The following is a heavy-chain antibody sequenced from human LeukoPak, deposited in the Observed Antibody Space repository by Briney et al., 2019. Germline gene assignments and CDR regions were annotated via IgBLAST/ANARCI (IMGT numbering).Heavy chain of an antibody. D-gene: IGHD3-10*01. J-gene: IGHJ3*02. CDR1: GFTFSSYA. Sequence: GGSLRLSCAASGFTFSSYAMSWVRQAPGKGLEWVSAISGSGGSTYYADSVKGRFTISRDNSKNTLYLQMNSLRAEDTAVYYCAKNNLATPWFGELLRVDAFDIWGQGTMVTVSS. CDR3: AKNNLATPWFGELLRVDAFDI. CDR2: ISGSGGST. V-gene: IGHV3-23*01.